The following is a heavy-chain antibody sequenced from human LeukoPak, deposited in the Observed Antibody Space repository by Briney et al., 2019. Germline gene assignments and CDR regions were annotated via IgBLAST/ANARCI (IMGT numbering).Heavy chain of an antibody. CDR1: GGSFSGYY. CDR3: ARGGGYYYYDSSGYYADY. D-gene: IGHD3-22*01. CDR2: INHSGST. V-gene: IGHV4-34*01. Sequence: SETLSLTCAVYGGSFSGYYWSWIRQPPGKGLEWIGEINHSGSTNYNPSLKSRVTISVDTSKNQFSLKLSSVTAADTAVYYCARGGGYYYYDSSGYYADYWGQGTLVTVSS. J-gene: IGHJ4*02.